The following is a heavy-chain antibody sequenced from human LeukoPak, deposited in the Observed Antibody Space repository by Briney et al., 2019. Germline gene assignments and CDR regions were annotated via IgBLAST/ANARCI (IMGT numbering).Heavy chain of an antibody. CDR3: ARVGVAAAGYFDY. CDR2: INPSGGST. J-gene: IGHJ4*02. V-gene: IGHV1-46*01. D-gene: IGHD6-13*01. Sequence: ASVKVSCKASGYTFTGYYMHWVRQAPGQGLEWMGIINPSGGSTGYAQKFQGRVTMTRDTSTSTVYMELSSLRSEDTAVYYCARVGVAAAGYFDYWGQGTLVTVSS. CDR1: GYTFTGYY.